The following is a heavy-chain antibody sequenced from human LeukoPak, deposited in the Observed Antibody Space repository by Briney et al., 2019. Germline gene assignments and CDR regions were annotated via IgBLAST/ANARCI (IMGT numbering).Heavy chain of an antibody. Sequence: PGGSLRLSCVASGFTFSSHAMSWVRQAPGKGLEWVSVINTSGDYTNYADSVKGRFTISRDNSKNTLYLQMNSLRAEDTAVYYCAKDWLAVAGTIYWGQGTLVTVSS. CDR1: GFTFSSHA. J-gene: IGHJ4*02. V-gene: IGHV3-23*01. CDR2: INTSGDYT. CDR3: AKDWLAVAGTIY. D-gene: IGHD6-19*01.